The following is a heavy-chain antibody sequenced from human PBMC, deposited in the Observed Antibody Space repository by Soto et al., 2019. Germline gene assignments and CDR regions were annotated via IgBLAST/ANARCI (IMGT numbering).Heavy chain of an antibody. Sequence: PSETLALTFTVPGGSISRYDWSWIRQPPGKGLEWIGYIYFRGTTNYNPSLKSRVTMSADTSKNQFSLKLNSVTAADTAVYYCARMNYYDTSGYPFDYWGQGMMVTVSS. D-gene: IGHD3-22*01. CDR2: IYFRGTT. V-gene: IGHV4-59*01. J-gene: IGHJ4*02. CDR3: ARMNYYDTSGYPFDY. CDR1: GGSISRYD.